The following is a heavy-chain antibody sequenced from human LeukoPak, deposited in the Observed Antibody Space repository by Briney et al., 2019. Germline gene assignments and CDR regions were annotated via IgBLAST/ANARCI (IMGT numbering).Heavy chain of an antibody. CDR3: ARGRGFNDFWSGYYAYYYYYYMDV. D-gene: IGHD3-3*01. Sequence: PSETLSLTCTVSGGSISSYYWSWIRQPAGKGLEWIGRIYTSGSTNYNPSLKSRVTMSVDTSKNQFSLKLSSVTAADTAVYYCARGRGFNDFWSGYYAYYYYYYMDVWGKGTTVTVSS. V-gene: IGHV4-4*07. CDR1: GGSISSYY. CDR2: IYTSGST. J-gene: IGHJ6*03.